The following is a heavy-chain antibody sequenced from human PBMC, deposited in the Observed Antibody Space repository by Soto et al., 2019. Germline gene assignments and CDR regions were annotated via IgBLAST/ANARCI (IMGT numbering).Heavy chain of an antibody. J-gene: IGHJ6*02. CDR1: GGSISSGGYY. Sequence: SETLSLTCTVSGGSISSGGYYWSWIRQHPGKGPEWIGYIYYSGSTYYNPSLKSRVTISVDTSKNQFSLKLSSVTAADTAVYYCARYGREFYVILTGYHSYYYYGMDVWGQGTTVTVSS. D-gene: IGHD3-9*01. V-gene: IGHV4-31*03. CDR2: IYYSGST. CDR3: ARYGREFYVILTGYHSYYYYGMDV.